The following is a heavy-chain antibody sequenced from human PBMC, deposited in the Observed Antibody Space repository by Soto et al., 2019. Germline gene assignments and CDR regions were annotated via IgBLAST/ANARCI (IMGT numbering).Heavy chain of an antibody. CDR2: IYHSGST. CDR3: ARDLSSSSSYYYYGMDV. V-gene: IGHV4-59*12. CDR1: GGSISSYY. D-gene: IGHD6-6*01. Sequence: KPSETLSLTCTVSGGSISSYYWSWIRQPPGKGLEWIGYIYHSGSTNYNPSLKSRVTISVDTSKNQFSLKLSSVTAADTAVYYCARDLSSSSSYYYYGMDVWGQGTTVTVSS. J-gene: IGHJ6*02.